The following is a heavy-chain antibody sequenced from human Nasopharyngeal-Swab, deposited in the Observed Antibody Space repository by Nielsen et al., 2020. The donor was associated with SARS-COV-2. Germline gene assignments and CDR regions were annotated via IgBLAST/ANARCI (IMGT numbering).Heavy chain of an antibody. Sequence: WVRQAPGQGLEWMGWISAYNGNTNYAQKLQGRVTMTTDTSTSTVYMELSSLRSEDTAVYYCARVFSGTYSQFDYWGQGTLVTVSS. CDR2: ISAYNGNT. CDR3: ARVFSGTYSQFDY. D-gene: IGHD1-26*01. J-gene: IGHJ4*02. V-gene: IGHV1-18*01.